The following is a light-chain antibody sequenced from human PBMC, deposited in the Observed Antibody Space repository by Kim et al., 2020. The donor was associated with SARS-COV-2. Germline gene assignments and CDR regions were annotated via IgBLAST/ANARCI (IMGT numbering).Light chain of an antibody. Sequence: SPGEGATLSCRASQSVTNNLAWYQQKRGQAPRLLIYGASTRATGIPARFSGSGSGTEFTLTISSLQSEDFAVYYCQQYNDWPPAYTFGQGTKLEI. V-gene: IGKV3-15*01. J-gene: IGKJ2*01. CDR2: GAS. CDR1: QSVTNN. CDR3: QQYNDWPPAYT.